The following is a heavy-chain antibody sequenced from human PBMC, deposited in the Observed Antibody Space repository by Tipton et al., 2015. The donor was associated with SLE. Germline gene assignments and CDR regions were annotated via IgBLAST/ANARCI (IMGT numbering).Heavy chain of an antibody. V-gene: IGHV4-39*07. J-gene: IGHJ4*01. CDR1: GGYISSRSYY. Sequence: TLSLTCTVSGGYISSRSYYWGWTRQPPGKGLEWIGSIYYTGSIYYNPSLESRVTISVDTSKNQFSLKLSSVTAADTAVYYCARQDTWRGYPSHFDYWGHGILVTVSS. CDR2: IYYTGSI. D-gene: IGHD3-3*01. CDR3: ARQDTWRGYPSHFDY.